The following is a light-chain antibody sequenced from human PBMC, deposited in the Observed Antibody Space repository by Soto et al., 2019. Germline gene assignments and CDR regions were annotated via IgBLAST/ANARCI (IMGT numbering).Light chain of an antibody. J-gene: IGLJ1*01. CDR1: SSDVGGSNY. CDR3: SSYAGSNNYV. V-gene: IGLV2-8*01. Sequence: QAVLTQPPSASGSPGQSVTNSCTGTSSDVGGSNYVSWYQQHPGKAPKVMIYEVNKRPSGVPDRFSGSKSGNTASLTVSGLQAEDEADYYCSSYAGSNNYVFGTGTKVTVL. CDR2: EVN.